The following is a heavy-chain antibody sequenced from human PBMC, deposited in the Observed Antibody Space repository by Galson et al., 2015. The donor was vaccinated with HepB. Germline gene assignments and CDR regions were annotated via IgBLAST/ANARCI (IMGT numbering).Heavy chain of an antibody. CDR3: ARERETDMGTFTNDAFDI. CDR2: IIPIVGIV. D-gene: IGHD5-18*01. Sequence: SVKVSCKAYGDTISSYTTSWVRQAPGQGLEWMGGIIPIVGIVNYAQKFQGRVTITADKSTSTAYMELSSLKSEDTAMYYCARERETDMGTFTNDAFDIWGQGTMVTVSS. J-gene: IGHJ3*02. CDR1: GDTISSYT. V-gene: IGHV1-69*10.